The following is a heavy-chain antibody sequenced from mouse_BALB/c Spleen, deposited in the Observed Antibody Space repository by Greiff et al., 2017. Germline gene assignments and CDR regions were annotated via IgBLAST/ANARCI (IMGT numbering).Heavy chain of an antibody. CDR1: GYSFTGYY. Sequence: EVQLQQSGPELVKPGASVKISCKASGYSFTGYYMHWVKQSHVKSLEWIGRINPYNGATSYNQNFKDKASLTVDKSSSTAYMELHSLTSEDSAVYYCARDHYYGSFYAMDYWGQGTSVTVSS. CDR2: INPYNGAT. D-gene: IGHD1-2*01. V-gene: IGHV1-26*01. CDR3: ARDHYYGSFYAMDY. J-gene: IGHJ4*01.